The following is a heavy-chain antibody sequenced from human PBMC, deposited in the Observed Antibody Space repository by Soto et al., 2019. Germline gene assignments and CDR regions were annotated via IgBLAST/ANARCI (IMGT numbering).Heavy chain of an antibody. V-gene: IGHV4-4*02. CDR3: ARASRVGSRAAFDI. J-gene: IGHJ3*02. CDR1: GGSISSSNW. Sequence: SETLSLTCAVSGGSISSSNWWSWVRQPPGKGLEWIGEIYHSGSTNYNPSLKSRVTISVDKSKNQFSLKLSSATAADTAVYYCARASRVGSRAAFDIWGQGTMVTVSS. CDR2: IYHSGST. D-gene: IGHD2-15*01.